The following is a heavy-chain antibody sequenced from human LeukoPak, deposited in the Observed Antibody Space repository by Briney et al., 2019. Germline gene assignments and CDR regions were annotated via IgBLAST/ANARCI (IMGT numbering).Heavy chain of an antibody. CDR1: GGSFSGYY. Sequence: SETLSLTCAVYGGSFSGYYWSWIRQPPGKGLEWIAEINHSGSTNYNPSLKSRVTISVDTSKNQFSLKLSSVTAADTAVYYCARGRSVLRYFDWLFQTWGQGTLVTVSS. CDR3: ARGRSVLRYFDWLFQT. D-gene: IGHD3-9*01. CDR2: INHSGST. V-gene: IGHV4-34*01. J-gene: IGHJ5*02.